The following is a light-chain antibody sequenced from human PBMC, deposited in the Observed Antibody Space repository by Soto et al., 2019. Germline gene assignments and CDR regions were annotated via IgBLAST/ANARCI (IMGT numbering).Light chain of an antibody. Sequence: EIVIREYPATLSVSPGDRATLSCRASQSVDNDLAWYQPNPGQNPRLLIYDASTRATGIPARFTDSQSGTEFTLPISSLMSEDFALYSCQQYNNGITFGQGTRLEIK. CDR2: DAS. V-gene: IGKV3D-15*01. CDR3: QQYNNGIT. CDR1: QSVDND. J-gene: IGKJ5*01.